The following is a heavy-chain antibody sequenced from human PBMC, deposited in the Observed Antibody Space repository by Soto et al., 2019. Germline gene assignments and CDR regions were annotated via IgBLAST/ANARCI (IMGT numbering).Heavy chain of an antibody. D-gene: IGHD2-2*01. J-gene: IGHJ3*02. CDR2: ISAYNGNT. CDR1: GYTFTSYG. V-gene: IGHV1-18*01. CDR3: ARDLEDIVVVPAVTGVQKQDDGFHI. Sequence: GASVKVSCKASGYTFTSYGISWVRQAPGQGLEGMGWISAYNGNTNYAQKLQGRVTMTTDTSTSTAYMELRSLRSDDTAVYYCARDLEDIVVVPAVTGVQKQDDGFHIWGHRTMVTV.